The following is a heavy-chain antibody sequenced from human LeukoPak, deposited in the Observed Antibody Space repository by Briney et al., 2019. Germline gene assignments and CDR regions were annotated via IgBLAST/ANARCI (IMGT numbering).Heavy chain of an antibody. D-gene: IGHD6-13*01. CDR1: GGSSSGYY. CDR2: INHSGST. J-gene: IGHJ4*02. V-gene: IGHV4-34*01. CDR3: ARAEYSSDY. Sequence: PSETLSLTCAVYGGSSSGYYWSWIRQPPGKGLEWIGEINHSGSTNYNPSLKSRVTISVDTSKNQFSLKLSSVTAADTAVYYCARAEYSSDYWGQGTLVTVSS.